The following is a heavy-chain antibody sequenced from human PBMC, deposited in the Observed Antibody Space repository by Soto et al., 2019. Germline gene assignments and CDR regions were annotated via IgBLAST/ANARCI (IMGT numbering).Heavy chain of an antibody. J-gene: IGHJ5*02. CDR1: GYSFTNYY. CDR2: INAGGGYT. CDR3: ARDLSGFDP. V-gene: IGHV1-46*01. Sequence: ASVKVSCKASGYSFTNYYMHWVRQAPGQGLEWMGTINAGGGYTTYAQRFQGRVTMTRDTSTSTVSMELSSLRYEDTAVYYCARDLSGFDPWGQGTLVPVSS.